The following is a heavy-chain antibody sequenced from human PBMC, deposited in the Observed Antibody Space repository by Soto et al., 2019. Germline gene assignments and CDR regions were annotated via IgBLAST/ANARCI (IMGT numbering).Heavy chain of an antibody. V-gene: IGHV3-7*03. J-gene: IGHJ1*01. CDR1: GFTFINSW. CDR3: ARGGWDRW. CDR2: INQDGSKT. Sequence: HPGGSLRLSCVASGFTFINSWMSWVRQVPGKGLEWPAIINQDGSKTYYVGSVRGRFTISRDNAKNSVYLQMDSLRAEDTGVYYCARGGWDRWWGQGTPVTVSS. D-gene: IGHD1-26*01.